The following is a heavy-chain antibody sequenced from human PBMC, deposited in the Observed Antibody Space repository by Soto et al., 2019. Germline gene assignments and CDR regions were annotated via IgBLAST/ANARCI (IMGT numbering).Heavy chain of an antibody. Sequence: SVKVSCKASGGTFSSYAISWVRQAPGQGLERMGRIIPIFGTANYAQKFQGRVTITADESTSTAYMELISLRSEDTTVYYCVRVGRQLVVGLHVYYFVYWGQGILVTVSS. V-gene: IGHV1-69*13. J-gene: IGHJ4*02. CDR3: VRVGRQLVVGLHVYYFVY. D-gene: IGHD6-6*01. CDR2: IIPIFGTA. CDR1: GGTFSSYA.